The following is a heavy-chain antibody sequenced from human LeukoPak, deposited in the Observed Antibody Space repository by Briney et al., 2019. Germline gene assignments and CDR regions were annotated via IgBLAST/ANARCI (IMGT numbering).Heavy chain of an antibody. CDR1: GGSISSYY. V-gene: IGHV4-59*01. J-gene: IGHJ5*02. CDR2: IYYSGST. Sequence: SETLSLTWTVSGGSISSYYWSWIRQPPGKGLEWIGYIYYSGSTNYNPSLKSRVTISVDTSKNQFSLKLSSVTAADTAVYYCAREQYYYDSSGYFNWFDPWGQGTLVTVSS. CDR3: AREQYYYDSSGYFNWFDP. D-gene: IGHD3-22*01.